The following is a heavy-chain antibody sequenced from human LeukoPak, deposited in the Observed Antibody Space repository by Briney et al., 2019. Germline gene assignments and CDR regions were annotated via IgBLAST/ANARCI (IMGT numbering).Heavy chain of an antibody. CDR2: IYHSGST. CDR1: GGSFSGYY. J-gene: IGHJ4*02. D-gene: IGHD5-24*01. Sequence: SETLSLTCAVYGGSFSGYYWSWIRQPPGKGLEWIGYIYHSGSTYYNPSLKSRVTISVDRSKNQFSLKLSSVTAADTAVYYCARLEDGYKIGFADYWGQGTLVTVSS. V-gene: IGHV4-34*01. CDR3: ARLEDGYKIGFADY.